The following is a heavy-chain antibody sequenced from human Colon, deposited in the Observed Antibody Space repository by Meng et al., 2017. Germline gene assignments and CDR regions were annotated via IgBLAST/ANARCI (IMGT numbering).Heavy chain of an antibody. CDR2: ISGTGDNT. V-gene: IGHV3-23*01. CDR3: ASRPTNWGFSDY. J-gene: IGHJ4*02. Sequence: GESLKISCAASGFTLTAYPMKWVRQAPGKGLEWVSTISGTGDNTYYADSVKGRFTISRDDSKHTLYLQMNSLRADDTAVYYCASRPTNWGFSDYWGQGTLVTVSS. D-gene: IGHD7-27*01. CDR1: GFTLTAYP.